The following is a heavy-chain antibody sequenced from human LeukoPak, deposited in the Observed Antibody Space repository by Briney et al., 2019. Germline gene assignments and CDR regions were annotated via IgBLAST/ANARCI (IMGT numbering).Heavy chain of an antibody. D-gene: IGHD3-9*01. CDR1: GFTFSSYS. V-gene: IGHV3-48*01. Sequence: GGSLRLSCAASGFTFSSYSMNWVRQAPGKGLEWVSYISSSSTIYYADSVKGRFTISRDNAKNSLYLQMNRLRAEDTAVYYCARDHNDILTGSVWDAFDIWGQGTMVTVSS. J-gene: IGHJ3*02. CDR3: ARDHNDILTGSVWDAFDI. CDR2: ISSSSTI.